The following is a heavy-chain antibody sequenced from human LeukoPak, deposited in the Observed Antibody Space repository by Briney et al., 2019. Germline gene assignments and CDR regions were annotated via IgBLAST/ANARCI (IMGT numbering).Heavy chain of an antibody. CDR2: ISYDGSNK. V-gene: IGHV3-30*03. Sequence: GGSLRLSCAASGFTFSSYGMHWVRQAPGKGLEWVAVISYDGSNKYYADSVKGRFTISRDNSKNTLYLQMNSLRAEDTAVYYCARVQYSSSSAATYFDYWGQGTLVTVSS. J-gene: IGHJ4*02. CDR1: GFTFSSYG. CDR3: ARVQYSSSSAATYFDY. D-gene: IGHD6-6*01.